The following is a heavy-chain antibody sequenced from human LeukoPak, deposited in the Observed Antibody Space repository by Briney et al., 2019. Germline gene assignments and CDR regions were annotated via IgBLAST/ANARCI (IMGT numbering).Heavy chain of an antibody. J-gene: IGHJ4*02. CDR2: IRSKAYGGTT. V-gene: IGHV3-49*03. CDR3: TRAPSRVSSGWFYFDY. D-gene: IGHD6-19*01. Sequence: GGSLRLSCTASGFTFGDYAMGWFRQAPGKGLEWVGFIRSKAYGGTTEYAASVKGRFTISRDDSKSIAYLQMNSLKTEDTAVYYCTRAPSRVSSGWFYFDYWGQGTLVTVSS. CDR1: GFTFGDYA.